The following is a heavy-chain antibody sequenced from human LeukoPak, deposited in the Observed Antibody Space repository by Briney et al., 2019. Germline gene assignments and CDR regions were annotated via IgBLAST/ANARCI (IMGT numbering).Heavy chain of an antibody. CDR2: IYYSGTT. D-gene: IGHD3-10*01. Sequence: SETLSLTCTISGASIDSYYWSWIRQPPGKGLEWIGYIYYSGTTNYNPSLKRRVTISVDTSKNQFSLKLSSVTAADTAVYYCARDIRGLGSCFDYWGQGTLVTVSS. CDR3: ARDIRGLGSCFDY. V-gene: IGHV4-59*12. CDR1: GASIDSYY. J-gene: IGHJ4*02.